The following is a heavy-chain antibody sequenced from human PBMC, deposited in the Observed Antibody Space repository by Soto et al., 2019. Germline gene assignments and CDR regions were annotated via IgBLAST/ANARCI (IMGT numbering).Heavy chain of an antibody. CDR2: IDPSDSYT. CDR3: ARLGYGYYFDY. V-gene: IGHV5-10-1*01. D-gene: IGHD1-1*01. J-gene: IGHJ4*02. CDR1: GYRFTNSW. Sequence: PGESLKISCKGSGYRFTNSWITWVRQMPGKGLEWMGRIDPSDSYTNYSPSFQGHVTISVDKSISTAYLQWSSLKASDTAIYYCARLGYGYYFDYWGQGTLVTAPQ.